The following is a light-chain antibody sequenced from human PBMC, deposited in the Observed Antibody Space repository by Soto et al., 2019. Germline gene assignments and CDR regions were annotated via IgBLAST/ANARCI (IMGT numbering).Light chain of an antibody. V-gene: IGLV1-47*01. CDR3: AAWSDGLSGWV. CDR2: RNN. J-gene: IGLJ3*02. Sequence: QSVLTQPPSASGTPGQSVSIFCSGGTSNIGRNYVSWFQQLSGTAPKLLIYRNNERPSGVPDRFSGSTSGTSASLAISGLRSEDEATYYCAAWSDGLSGWVFGGGTKLTVL. CDR1: TSNIGRNY.